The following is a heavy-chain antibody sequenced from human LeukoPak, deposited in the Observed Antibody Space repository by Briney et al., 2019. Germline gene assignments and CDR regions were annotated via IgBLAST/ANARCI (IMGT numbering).Heavy chain of an antibody. CDR2: LFASGST. CDR3: VRGIVGTTRHFDF. V-gene: IGHV4-4*07. CDR1: GGSISSYH. J-gene: IGHJ4*02. D-gene: IGHD1-26*01. Sequence: SETLSLTCTVSGGSISSYHWSWIRPPAGKGPEWVGRLFASGSTNYNPSLRSRVTMSVDTSKNQFSLKLRSVTDADTAVYYCVRGIVGTTRHFDFWGQGTLVTVSS.